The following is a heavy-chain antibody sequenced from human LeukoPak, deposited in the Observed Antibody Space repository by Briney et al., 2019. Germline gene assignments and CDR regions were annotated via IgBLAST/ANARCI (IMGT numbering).Heavy chain of an antibody. Sequence: GGSLRLSCAASVFTFSSYAMHWVRQAPGKGLEYVSAISSNGGSTYYANSVKGRFTISRDNSKNTLYLQMGSLRAEDMAVYYCARDGVDTAMVNYYYYYMDVWGKGTTVTVSS. CDR3: ARDGVDTAMVNYYYYYMDV. CDR1: VFTFSSYA. J-gene: IGHJ6*03. D-gene: IGHD5-18*01. V-gene: IGHV3-64*01. CDR2: ISSNGGST.